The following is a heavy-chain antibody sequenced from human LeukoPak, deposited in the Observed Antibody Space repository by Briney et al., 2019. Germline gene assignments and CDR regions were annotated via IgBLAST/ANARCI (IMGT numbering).Heavy chain of an antibody. V-gene: IGHV1-2*02. CDR3: ARGGPAGDFIVVAPTNNAFDI. D-gene: IGHD2-2*01. CDR2: INPNSGGT. J-gene: IGHJ3*02. Sequence: GASVKVSCKASGYTFTGYFIHWVRQAPGQGLEWMGWINPNSGGTNYAQKFQGRVTMTRDTSIITAYMELSRLSSDDTAVYYCARGGPAGDFIVVAPTNNAFDIWGQGTMVTVSS. CDR1: GYTFTGYF.